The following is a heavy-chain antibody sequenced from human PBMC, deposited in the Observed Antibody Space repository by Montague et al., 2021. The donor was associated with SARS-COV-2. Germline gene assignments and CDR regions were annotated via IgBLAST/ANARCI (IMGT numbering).Heavy chain of an antibody. CDR1: GFTFDDYA. J-gene: IGHJ4*02. CDR3: ARGETGYRPSWSDY. V-gene: IGHV3-9*01. D-gene: IGHD5-12*01. Sequence: SLRLSCAASGFTFDDYAMHWVRQAPGKGLEWVSGISWNSDCIDYADSVKGRFTISRDNAKNSLYLQMNSLRAEDTAFYYCARGETGYRPSWSDYWGQGTLVTVSS. CDR2: ISWNSDCI.